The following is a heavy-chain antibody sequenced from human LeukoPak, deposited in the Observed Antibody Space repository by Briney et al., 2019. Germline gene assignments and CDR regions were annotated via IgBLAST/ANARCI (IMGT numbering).Heavy chain of an antibody. CDR1: GGTFSSYA. CDR2: IIPILGIA. CDR3: AKGSSDSSGPLAY. Sequence: SVKVSCKASGGTFSSYAISWVRQAPGQGLEWMGRIIPILGIANYAQKFQGRVTITADKSTSTAYMELSSLRSEDTAVYYCAKGSSDSSGPLAYWGQGTLVTVSS. V-gene: IGHV1-69*04. D-gene: IGHD3-22*01. J-gene: IGHJ4*02.